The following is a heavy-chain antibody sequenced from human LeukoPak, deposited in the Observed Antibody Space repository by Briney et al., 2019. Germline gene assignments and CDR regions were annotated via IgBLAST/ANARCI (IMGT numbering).Heavy chain of an antibody. D-gene: IGHD4-17*01. V-gene: IGHV3-64D*06. CDR3: VKDLSGSTVTTKYFDY. CDR2: ISSDGGST. J-gene: IGHJ4*02. Sequence: PGGSLRLSCSASGFTFSSYAMHWVRQAPGKGLEYVSPISSDGGSTYYADSVKGRFTISRDNSKNTLYLQMSSLRAEDTAVYYCVKDLSGSTVTTKYFDYWGQGTLVTVSS. CDR1: GFTFSSYA.